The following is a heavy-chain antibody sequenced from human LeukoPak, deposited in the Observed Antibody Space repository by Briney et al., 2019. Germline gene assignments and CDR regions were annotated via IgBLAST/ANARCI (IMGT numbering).Heavy chain of an antibody. CDR1: GGSFSGYY. V-gene: IGHV4-34*01. CDR3: ARGGLMTTVTTSRGNWVDP. J-gene: IGHJ5*02. Sequence: SETLSLTCAVYGGSFSGYYCSWIRQPPGKGLEWIEEINHSGSTNYNPSLKSRVTISVDPSKNQFSLKLSSVTAADTAVYYCARGGLMTTVTTSRGNWVDPWGQGTLVTVSS. D-gene: IGHD4-17*01. CDR2: INHSGST.